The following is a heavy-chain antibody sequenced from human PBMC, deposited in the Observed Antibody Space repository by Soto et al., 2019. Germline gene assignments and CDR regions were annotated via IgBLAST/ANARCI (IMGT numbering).Heavy chain of an antibody. CDR1: GFTFSNFG. Sequence: EVQLVESGGGLVKPGGSLRLSCAASGFTFSNFGMNWVRQAPGKGLEWVSSISSSSNYIYYADSVRGRFTISRDNAKNSQSLQMNSLRAEGTAIYDCARGLRSLRAYLECWGQGTLVTVSS. J-gene: IGHJ4*02. V-gene: IGHV3-21*02. CDR2: ISSSSNYI. D-gene: IGHD5-12*01. CDR3: ARGLRSLRAYLEC.